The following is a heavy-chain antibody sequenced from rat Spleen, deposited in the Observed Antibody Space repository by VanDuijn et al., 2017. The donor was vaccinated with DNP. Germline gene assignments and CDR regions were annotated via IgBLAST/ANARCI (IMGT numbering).Heavy chain of an antibody. V-gene: IGHV5-17*01. CDR2: INYSGGII. CDR3: TRRGHTTGLNWFAY. Sequence: EVQLVESGGGLVQPGRSLQLSCAASGFIFSDYAMAWVRQAPKKGLEWVATINYSGGIIYYRDSVKGRFTISRDNAKSTLFLQMDSLRSEDTATYYCTRRGHTTGLNWFAYWGQGTLVTVSS. J-gene: IGHJ3*01. D-gene: IGHD1-9*01. CDR1: GFIFSDYA.